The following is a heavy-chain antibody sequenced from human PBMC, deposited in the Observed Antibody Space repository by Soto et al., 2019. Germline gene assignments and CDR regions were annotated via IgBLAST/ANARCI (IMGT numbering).Heavy chain of an antibody. J-gene: IGHJ4*02. CDR3: ARDHCTNGVCPPHYFDY. V-gene: IGHV3-48*02. D-gene: IGHD2-8*01. CDR2: ISSSSSTI. Sequence: GGSLRLSCAASGFTFSSYSMNWVRQAPGKGLEWVSYISSSSSTIYYADSVKGRFTISRDNAKNSLYLQMNSLRDEDTAVYYCARDHCTNGVCPPHYFDYWGQGTLVTVSS. CDR1: GFTFSSYS.